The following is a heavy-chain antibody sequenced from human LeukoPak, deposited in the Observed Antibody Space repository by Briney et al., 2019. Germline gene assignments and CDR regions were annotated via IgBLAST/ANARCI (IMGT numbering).Heavy chain of an antibody. CDR1: GFTFIDYD. V-gene: IGHV3-13*01. CDR2: IGIRGDT. J-gene: IGHJ4*02. Sequence: PGGSLRLSYAASGFTFIDYDMHWVRQVIGKGLEWVSAIGIRGDTHYSGSVKGRFTISRENAESSLYLQMNSLRAEDTPVYYCARGGIQVSGIDEFDYWGQGTLVTVSS. CDR3: ARGGIQVSGIDEFDY. D-gene: IGHD6-19*01.